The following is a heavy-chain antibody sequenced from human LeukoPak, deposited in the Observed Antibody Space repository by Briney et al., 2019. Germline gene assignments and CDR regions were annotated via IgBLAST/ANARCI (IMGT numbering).Heavy chain of an antibody. J-gene: IGHJ4*02. CDR2: ISGSSNYK. Sequence: GGSLRLSCAASGFMFSVYSMNWVRQAPGKGLVWVSSISGSSNYKFYADSVKGRFTISRDNSKNTLYLQMNSLRAEDTAVYYCARERVLEYSSSAMDYWGQGTLVTVSS. D-gene: IGHD6-6*01. CDR3: ARERVLEYSSSAMDY. V-gene: IGHV3-21*01. CDR1: GFMFSVYS.